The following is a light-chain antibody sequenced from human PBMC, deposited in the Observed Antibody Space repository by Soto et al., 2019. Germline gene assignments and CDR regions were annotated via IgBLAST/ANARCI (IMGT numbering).Light chain of an antibody. CDR2: EVG. CDR1: SSDVGGYNY. CDR3: SSYTSSSTVV. J-gene: IGLJ2*01. V-gene: IGLV2-14*01. Sequence: QSALTQPASVSGSPGQLITISCTGTSSDVGGYNYVSWYQQHPGKAPKRMIYEVGNRPSGVSNRFSGSKSGNTASLTISGLQAEDEADYYCSSYTSSSTVVFGGGTKLTVL.